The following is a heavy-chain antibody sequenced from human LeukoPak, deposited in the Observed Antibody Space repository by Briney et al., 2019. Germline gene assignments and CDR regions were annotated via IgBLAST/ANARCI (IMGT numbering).Heavy chain of an antibody. CDR3: VRAVHHLFYSDSSGYYGDAFDV. V-gene: IGHV3-53*01. CDR2: MYSGGTI. Sequence: PGGSLRLSCAASGFSVRTNYMSWVRQAPGKGLEWVSVMYSGGTIRSAVAVKGRFTISRDSSGYTLHLQMNSLRVDDTAVYYCVRAVHHLFYSDSSGYYGDAFDVWGQGTGVTVSS. CDR1: GFSVRTNY. J-gene: IGHJ3*01. D-gene: IGHD3-22*01.